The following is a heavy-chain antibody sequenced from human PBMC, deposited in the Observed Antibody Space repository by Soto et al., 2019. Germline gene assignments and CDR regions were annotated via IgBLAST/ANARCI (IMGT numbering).Heavy chain of an antibody. V-gene: IGHV4-30-4*01. CDR3: VIYGGNSVYFDS. D-gene: IGHD4-17*01. Sequence: QVQLQESGPGLVKPSQTLSLTCTVSGGSISSGDYYWSWIRQPPGKGLEWIGYINYSGSTYYNPSLKSRVTISLDTSKNQFSLKLSSVTAAAAAVYYWVIYGGNSVYFDSWGQGTLVTVSS. J-gene: IGHJ4*02. CDR2: INYSGST. CDR1: GGSISSGDYY.